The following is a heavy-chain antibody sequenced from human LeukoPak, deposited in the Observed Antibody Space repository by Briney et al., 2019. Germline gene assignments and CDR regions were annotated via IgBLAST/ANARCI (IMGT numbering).Heavy chain of an antibody. CDR2: INPNTGGT. J-gene: IGHJ6*03. Sequence: GASVKVSCKASGYTFTDYYIHWVRQAPGQGLEWMGWINPNTGGTNYAQKFQGRVAMTRDTSITTAYMDLSSLRSDDTAVFYCARVDGSSWYGYYFYYMDVWGKGTTVTISS. V-gene: IGHV1-2*02. D-gene: IGHD6-13*01. CDR1: GYTFTDYY. CDR3: ARVDGSSWYGYYFYYMDV.